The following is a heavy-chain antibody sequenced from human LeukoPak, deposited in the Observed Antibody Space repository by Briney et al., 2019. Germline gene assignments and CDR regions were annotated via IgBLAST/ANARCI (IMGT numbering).Heavy chain of an antibody. Sequence: GGSLRLSCAASGFTFSSYSMNWVRQAPGKGLEWVSYIDRSSSTIYYADSVKGRFTISRDNANNSLYLQMNSLRDDDTAVYYCARVWREYGYWGQGTLVTVSS. D-gene: IGHD2/OR15-2a*01. CDR3: ARVWREYGY. V-gene: IGHV3-48*02. CDR2: IDRSSSTI. CDR1: GFTFSSYS. J-gene: IGHJ4*02.